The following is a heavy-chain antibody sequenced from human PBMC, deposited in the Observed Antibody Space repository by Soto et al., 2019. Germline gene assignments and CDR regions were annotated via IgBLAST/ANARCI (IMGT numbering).Heavy chain of an antibody. Sequence: QVQLVQSGAEVKEPGSSVKVSCKASAGTFSTYAISWVRQAPGQGLEWMGGIIPRIDSANYAQKFQGRATLTAQESKSTANIELSCLRSEDTAIYYCARDRHQQSDDYYVESAYWGQGTLATVSS. V-gene: IGHV1-69*12. CDR2: IIPRIDSA. D-gene: IGHD3-10*02. J-gene: IGHJ4*02. CDR3: ARDRHQQSDDYYVESAY. CDR1: AGTFSTYA.